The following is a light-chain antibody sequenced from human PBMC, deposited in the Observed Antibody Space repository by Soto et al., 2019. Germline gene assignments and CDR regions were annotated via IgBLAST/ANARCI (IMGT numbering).Light chain of an antibody. CDR3: QQYNSGPDRT. Sequence: ELMRNNSPTTLSVSPWARATPFGRARHSVSSSLAWYQQKHGQATRLIIYGASTRATGIPARLSGSGSGTEFNLTISSLKSEDFAVYNCQQYNSGPDRTFGQGTKVDIK. CDR2: GAS. J-gene: IGKJ1*01. V-gene: IGKV3-15*01. CDR1: HSVSSS.